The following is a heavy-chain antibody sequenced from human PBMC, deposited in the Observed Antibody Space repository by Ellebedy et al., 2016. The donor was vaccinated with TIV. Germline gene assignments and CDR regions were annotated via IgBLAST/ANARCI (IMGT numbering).Heavy chain of an antibody. CDR3: ARVNGIAVVPAAIFDY. V-gene: IGHV3-30-3*01. Sequence: GGSLRLSCAASGFTFSSYAMHWVRQAPGKGLEWVAVISYDGSNKYYADSVKGRFTISRNNSNNTLYLQMNSLRAEDTAVYYCARVNGIAVVPAAIFDYWGQGTLVTVSS. J-gene: IGHJ4*02. CDR1: GFTFSSYA. D-gene: IGHD2-2*01. CDR2: ISYDGSNK.